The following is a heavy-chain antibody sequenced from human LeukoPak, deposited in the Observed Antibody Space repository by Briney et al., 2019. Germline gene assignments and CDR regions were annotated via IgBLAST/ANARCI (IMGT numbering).Heavy chain of an antibody. CDR3: ARVVVTAMVYYFDF. V-gene: IGHV4-61*01. D-gene: IGHD2-21*02. Sequence: SETLSLTCTVSGGSVSSGSYYWSWIRQPPGKELEWIGYIYYSGSTNYNPSLKSRVTISVDTSKNQFSLKLSSVTAADTAAYYCARVVVTAMVYYFDFWGQGTLVTVSS. CDR1: GGSVSSGSYY. CDR2: IYYSGST. J-gene: IGHJ4*02.